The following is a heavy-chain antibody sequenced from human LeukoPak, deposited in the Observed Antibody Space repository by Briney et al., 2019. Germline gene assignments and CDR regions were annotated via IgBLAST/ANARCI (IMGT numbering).Heavy chain of an antibody. V-gene: IGHV3-23*01. D-gene: IGHD4/OR15-4a*01. J-gene: IGHJ4*02. CDR1: GFCFSRYA. CDR2: ITESGHST. Sequence: GGSLRLSCAASGFCFSRYAMTWVRQAPGKGLEWVSLITESGHSTYYTKPVKGRFTISRDNSKNTLYLQMNSLGVEDTALYFCAKGFACAENRCYGLDSWAQGILVIVSS. CDR3: AKGFACAENRCYGLDS.